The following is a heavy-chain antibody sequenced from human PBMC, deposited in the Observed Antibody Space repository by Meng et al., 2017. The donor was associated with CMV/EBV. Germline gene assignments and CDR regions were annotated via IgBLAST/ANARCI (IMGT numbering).Heavy chain of an antibody. CDR2: VYYNGNT. CDR3: ARHPGAVMFLDV. D-gene: IGHD2-21*01. Sequence: GSLRLSCTVSGGSTSNYYWSWIRQPPGGGLEWIGYVYYNGNTNSNPSLKSRVTILVDTSRNQFSLKLSSVTAADTADYYCARHPGAVMFLDVWGQGTTVTVSS. V-gene: IGHV4-59*08. CDR1: GGSTSNYY. J-gene: IGHJ6*02.